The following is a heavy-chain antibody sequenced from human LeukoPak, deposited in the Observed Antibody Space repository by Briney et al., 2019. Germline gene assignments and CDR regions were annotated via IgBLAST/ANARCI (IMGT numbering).Heavy chain of an antibody. Sequence: GGSLRLSCAASGFTFTNYDMHWVRQATGKGLEWVSSIGTAGDTYYLGSEKGRFTISRANAKNSLYLQMDSLRAGDTAVYYCARFGGTDGFFDIWGQGTMVTVSS. CDR2: IGTAGDT. V-gene: IGHV3-13*04. J-gene: IGHJ3*02. D-gene: IGHD3-10*01. CDR3: ARFGGTDGFFDI. CDR1: GFTFTNYD.